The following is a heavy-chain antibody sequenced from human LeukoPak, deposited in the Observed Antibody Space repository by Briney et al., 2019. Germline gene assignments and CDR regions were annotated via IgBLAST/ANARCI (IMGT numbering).Heavy chain of an antibody. CDR3: ARDRGGSYFRVEY. Sequence: GASVKVSCKASGYTFTGYYMHWVRQAPGQGLEWMGWINPNSGGTNYAQKFQGRVTMTRDTSISTAYMELRSLRSDDTAVYYCARDRGGSYFRVEYWGQGTLVTVSS. CDR1: GYTFTGYY. J-gene: IGHJ4*02. CDR2: INPNSGGT. V-gene: IGHV1-2*02. D-gene: IGHD1-26*01.